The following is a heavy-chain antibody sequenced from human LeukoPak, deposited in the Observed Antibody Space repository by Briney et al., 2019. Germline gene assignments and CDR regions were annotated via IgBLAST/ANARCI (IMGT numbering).Heavy chain of an antibody. CDR3: ARDQHELYGSGSYHKDY. Sequence: GGSLRLSCAASGFTFSSYAMSWVRQAPGKGLEWVAVVWYDGFNKKYADSVKGRFTISRDNSKNTLYLQMDSLRAEDTAVYYCARDQHELYGSGSYHKDYWGQGTLVTVSS. CDR2: VWYDGFNK. D-gene: IGHD3-10*01. CDR1: GFTFSSYA. V-gene: IGHV3-33*08. J-gene: IGHJ4*02.